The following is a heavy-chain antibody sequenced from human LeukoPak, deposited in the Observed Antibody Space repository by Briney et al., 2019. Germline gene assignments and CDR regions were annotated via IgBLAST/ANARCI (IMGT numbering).Heavy chain of an antibody. Sequence: SETLSLTCTVSGDSISYYYWSWIRQPPGKGLEWIGYINYSGSTKYNPALKSRVTMSVDTSKNQFSLKLSSVTAADTAVYYCAREAYSGTRYYYYYMDVWGKGTTVTISS. CDR3: AREAYSGTRYYYYYMDV. CDR1: GDSISYYY. V-gene: IGHV4-59*12. J-gene: IGHJ6*03. CDR2: INYSGST. D-gene: IGHD1-26*01.